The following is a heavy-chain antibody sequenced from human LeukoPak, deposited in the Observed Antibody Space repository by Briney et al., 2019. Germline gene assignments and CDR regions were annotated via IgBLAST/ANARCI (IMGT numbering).Heavy chain of an antibody. V-gene: IGHV3-33*01. J-gene: IGHJ4*02. CDR2: IWYDGSNK. D-gene: IGHD6-19*01. CDR3: ARDSIPIAVAGPFDY. CDR1: GFTFSSYG. Sequence: PGGSLRLSCAASGFTFSSYGMHCVRQAPGKGLEWVAVIWYDGSNKYYADSVKGRFTISRDNSKNTLYLQMNSLRAEDTAVYYCARDSIPIAVAGPFDYWGQGTLVTVSS.